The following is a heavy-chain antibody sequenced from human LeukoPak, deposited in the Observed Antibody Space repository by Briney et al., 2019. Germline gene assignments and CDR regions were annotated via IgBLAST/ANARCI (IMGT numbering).Heavy chain of an antibody. V-gene: IGHV4-34*01. CDR2: INHSGST. Sequence: SETLSLTCAVYGGSFSGYYWCWIRQPPGKGLEWIGEINHSGSTNYNPSLKSRVTISVDTSKNQFSLKLSSVTAADTAVYYCAGERRITIFGVVLGSSWFDPWGQGTLVTVSS. D-gene: IGHD3-3*01. CDR3: AGERRITIFGVVLGSSWFDP. J-gene: IGHJ5*02. CDR1: GGSFSGYY.